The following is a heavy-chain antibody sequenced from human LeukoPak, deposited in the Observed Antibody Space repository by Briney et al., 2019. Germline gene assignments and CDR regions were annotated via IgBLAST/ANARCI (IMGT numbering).Heavy chain of an antibody. Sequence: PGGSLRLSCVTSGFRFSSYVMSWVRQAPGKGLEYVSSIDGTDGDSYYAESVKGRFTISRDNSKNTLFLQMNSLRVEDTAVYYCARVDAGNYDYWGQGTLLTVSS. V-gene: IGHV3-23*01. D-gene: IGHD1-26*01. CDR3: ARVDAGNYDY. CDR2: IDGTDGDS. CDR1: GFRFSSYV. J-gene: IGHJ4*02.